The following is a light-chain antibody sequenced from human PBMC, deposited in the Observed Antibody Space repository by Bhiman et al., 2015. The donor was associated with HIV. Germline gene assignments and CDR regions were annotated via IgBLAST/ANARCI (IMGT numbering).Light chain of an antibody. V-gene: IGLV2-14*03. CDR3: QSYERSLGI. J-gene: IGLJ2*01. CDR1: SSDVGGYNY. Sequence: QSALTQPASVSGSPGQSITISCTGTSSDVGGYNYVSWYQQYPGKAPKLMIYDVSNRPSGVPDRFSGSKSGTAASLAISGLQAEDEADYYCQSYERSLGIFGGGTKLTVL. CDR2: DVS.